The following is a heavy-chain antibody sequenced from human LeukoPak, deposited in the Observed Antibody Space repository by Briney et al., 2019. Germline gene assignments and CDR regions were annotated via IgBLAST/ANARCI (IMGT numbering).Heavy chain of an antibody. CDR3: AKRPCSGGSCYTDG. CDR1: GFTFSSYA. V-gene: IGHV3-23*01. D-gene: IGHD2-15*01. CDR2: ISGTGGST. Sequence: GRSLRLSCAASGFTFSSYALSWVRQAPGKGLEWVSGISGTGGSTYYADSVKGRFTISRDKSKNTLYLQMNSLRAEDTAVYFCAKRPCSGGSCYTDGWGQGTLVTVSS. J-gene: IGHJ4*02.